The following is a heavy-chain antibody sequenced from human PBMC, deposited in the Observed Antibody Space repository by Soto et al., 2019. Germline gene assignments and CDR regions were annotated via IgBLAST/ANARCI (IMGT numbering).Heavy chain of an antibody. V-gene: IGHV3-30*18. CDR1: GFTFSSYG. CDR2: ISYDGSNK. Sequence: PGGSLRLSCAASGFTFSSYGMHWVRQAPGKGLEWVAVISYDGSNKYYADSVKGRFTISRDNSKNTLYLQMNSLRAEDTAVYYCAKDGSSSRGGNWFDPWGQGTLVTVSS. J-gene: IGHJ5*02. CDR3: AKDGSSSRGGNWFDP. D-gene: IGHD6-6*01.